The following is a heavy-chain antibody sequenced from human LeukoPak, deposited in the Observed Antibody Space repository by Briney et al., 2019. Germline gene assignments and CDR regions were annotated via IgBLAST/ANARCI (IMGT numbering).Heavy chain of an antibody. J-gene: IGHJ5*02. Sequence: GGSLRLSCAASGFRFSDYYMSWIRQVPGRGLEWLSYISGNTPTIYYADSVKGRFTISRDNDKNSLCLHMNSLRAEDTAVYYCARDHNNWNYGVIDLWGQGTLVSVSS. V-gene: IGHV3-11*04. D-gene: IGHD1-7*01. CDR1: GFRFSDYY. CDR3: ARDHNNWNYGVIDL. CDR2: ISGNTPTI.